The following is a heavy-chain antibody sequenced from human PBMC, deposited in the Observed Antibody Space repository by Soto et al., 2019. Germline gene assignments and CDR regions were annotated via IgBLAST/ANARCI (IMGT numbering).Heavy chain of an antibody. D-gene: IGHD2-21*02. Sequence: PGGALRLSLAASGLTLSSYAMSWVRQPPGRGLEWVSSINNSGGKTYYADSVKGRFTISKDNSKNTLYLQMNSLRAEDTAIYYCAKDPAYCGGDCYPTGWFDPWGQGTLVTVSS. V-gene: IGHV3-23*01. CDR2: INNSGGKT. CDR3: AKDPAYCGGDCYPTGWFDP. CDR1: GLTLSSYA. J-gene: IGHJ5*02.